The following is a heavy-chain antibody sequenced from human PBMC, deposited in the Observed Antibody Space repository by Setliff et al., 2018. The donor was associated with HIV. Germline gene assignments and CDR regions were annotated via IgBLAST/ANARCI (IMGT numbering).Heavy chain of an antibody. D-gene: IGHD3-9*01. Sequence: LRLSCAASRFAFSIFAMHWVRQAPGKGLEWVAFISYDGSNKYYADSVQGRFSISRDNSKNTLYLQMNSLRAEDTAVYYCASEDYDLLTGYRGGSPGDYWGQGTLV. V-gene: IGHV3-30*04. CDR1: RFAFSIFA. CDR3: ASEDYDLLTGYRGGSPGDY. CDR2: ISYDGSNK. J-gene: IGHJ4*02.